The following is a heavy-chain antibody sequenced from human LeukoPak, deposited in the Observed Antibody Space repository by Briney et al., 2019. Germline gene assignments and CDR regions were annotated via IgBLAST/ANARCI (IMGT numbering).Heavy chain of an antibody. V-gene: IGHV3-23*01. Sequence: GGSLRLSCAASGFTFSSQGMNWVRQAPGKGLEWVSGIIPSGHTTYYADSVRGRFTISRDNSRNTLYLQMNSLRAEDTAVYYCAAEGGLLWFGELLWGQGTLVTVSS. CDR3: AAEGGLLWFGELL. D-gene: IGHD3-10*01. CDR1: GFTFSSQG. CDR2: IIPSGHTT. J-gene: IGHJ4*02.